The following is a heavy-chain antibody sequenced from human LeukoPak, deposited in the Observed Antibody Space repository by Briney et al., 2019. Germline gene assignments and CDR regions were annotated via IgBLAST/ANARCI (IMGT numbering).Heavy chain of an antibody. D-gene: IGHD5-18*01. CDR2: IYYSGST. V-gene: IGHV4-31*03. J-gene: IGHJ4*02. CDR3: ARANAVDTAMVFHYFDY. Sequence: SETLSLTCTVSGGSISSGGYYWSWIRQRPGKGLEWIGYIYYSGSTYYNPSLKSRVTISVDTSKNQFSLKLSSVTAADTAVYYCARANAVDTAMVFHYFDYWGQGTLVTVSS. CDR1: GGSISSGGYY.